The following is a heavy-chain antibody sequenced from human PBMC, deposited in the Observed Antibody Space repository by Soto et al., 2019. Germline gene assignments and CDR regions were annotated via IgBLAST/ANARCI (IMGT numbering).Heavy chain of an antibody. D-gene: IGHD1-1*01. J-gene: IGHJ5*02. CDR3: ARDQLEGNWFDP. Sequence: PSETLSLTCTFSGGSISSGDYYLSWIRQHPGKGLEWIGYIYYSATTYYNPSLKSRVTISVDTSKNHFSLKLSSVTAADTAVYYCARDQLEGNWFDPWGQGTLVTVSS. CDR2: IYYSATT. V-gene: IGHV4-31*03. CDR1: GGSISSGDYY.